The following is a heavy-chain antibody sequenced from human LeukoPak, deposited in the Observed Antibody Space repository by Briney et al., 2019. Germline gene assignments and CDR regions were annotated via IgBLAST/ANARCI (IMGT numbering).Heavy chain of an antibody. CDR1: GYTFTGYY. CDR3: ARESYYDSSGYRDAFDI. D-gene: IGHD3-22*01. J-gene: IGHJ3*02. V-gene: IGHV1-2*02. Sequence: GASVKVSCKASGYTFTGYYMHWVRQAPGQGLEWRGWINPNSVGTNYAQKFQGRVTMTRDTSISTADMELSRLRSDDTAVYYCARESYYDSSGYRDAFDIWGQGTMVTVSS. CDR2: INPNSVGT.